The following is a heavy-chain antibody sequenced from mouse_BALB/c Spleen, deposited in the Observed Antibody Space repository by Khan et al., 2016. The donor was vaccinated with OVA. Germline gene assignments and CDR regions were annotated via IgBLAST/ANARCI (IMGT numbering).Heavy chain of an antibody. CDR3: SRLAYYYASEGFAY. Sequence: DVQLVESGGDLVKPGGSLKLSCAASGFTFSTYGMSWVRQIPDKRLEWVATISSGGSYTLYPDSVKGRFTISRDNANNTLYLQMTSLKSDDTAMYYSSRLAYYYASEGFAYWGQGTLVTVSA. D-gene: IGHD1-1*01. V-gene: IGHV5-6*01. J-gene: IGHJ3*01. CDR2: ISSGGSYT. CDR1: GFTFSTYG.